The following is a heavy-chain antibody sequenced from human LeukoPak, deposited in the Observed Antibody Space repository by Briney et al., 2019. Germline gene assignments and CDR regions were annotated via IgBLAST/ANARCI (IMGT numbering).Heavy chain of an antibody. V-gene: IGHV4-34*01. Sequence: SETLSLTCAVYGGSFSGYYWSWIRQPPGKGLEWIGEINHSGSTNYNPSLKSRVTISVDTSKNQFSLKLSSVTAADTAVYYCARGGRSSWTDWFDPWGQGTLVTVSS. CDR1: GGSFSGYY. J-gene: IGHJ5*02. CDR3: ARGGRSSWTDWFDP. D-gene: IGHD6-13*01. CDR2: INHSGST.